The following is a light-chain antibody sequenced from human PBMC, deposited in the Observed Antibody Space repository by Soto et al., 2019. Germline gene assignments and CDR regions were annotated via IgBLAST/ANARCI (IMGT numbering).Light chain of an antibody. Sequence: DIQMTQSPSTLSASVGDRVTITCRASQMIYTWLAWYQQEPGKAPKLLIYEASSLDVGVPSRFIGSGSGTEFTLTISSLQLEDFATYYCQQYSTFWTFGQGTKVDIK. CDR1: QMIYTW. V-gene: IGKV1-5*03. CDR3: QQYSTFWT. CDR2: EAS. J-gene: IGKJ1*01.